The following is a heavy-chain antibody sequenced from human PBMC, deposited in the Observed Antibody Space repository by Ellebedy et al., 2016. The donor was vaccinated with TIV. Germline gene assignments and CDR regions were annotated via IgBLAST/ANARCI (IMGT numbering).Heavy chain of an antibody. CDR3: AKVVYAIRCGWFDP. Sequence: GGSLRLSXAASGFTFSSYAMSWVRQAPGKGLEWVSAISGSGGSTYYADSVKGRFTISRDNSKNTLYLQMNSLRAEDTAVYYCAKVVYAIRCGWFDPWGQGTLVTVSS. D-gene: IGHD2-8*01. CDR1: GFTFSSYA. J-gene: IGHJ5*02. CDR2: ISGSGGST. V-gene: IGHV3-23*01.